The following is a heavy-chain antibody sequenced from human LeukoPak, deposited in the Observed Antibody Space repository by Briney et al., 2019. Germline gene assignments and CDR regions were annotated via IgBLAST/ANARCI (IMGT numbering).Heavy chain of an antibody. J-gene: IGHJ6*02. D-gene: IGHD3-9*01. CDR1: GYTLTELS. V-gene: IGHV1-24*01. Sequence: ASVKVSCKVSGYTLTELSMHWVRQAPGKGLEWMGGFDPEDGETIYAQKFQGRVTMTRNTSISTAYMELSSLRSEDTAVYYCARAYYDILTGYYYYGMDVWGQGTTVTVSS. CDR3: ARAYYDILTGYYYYGMDV. CDR2: FDPEDGET.